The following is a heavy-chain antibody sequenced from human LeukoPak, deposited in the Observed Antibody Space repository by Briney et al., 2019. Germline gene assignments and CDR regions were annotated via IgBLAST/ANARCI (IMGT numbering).Heavy chain of an antibody. J-gene: IGHJ4*02. V-gene: IGHV1-2*02. D-gene: IGHD3-10*01. CDR1: GYTFTGYY. CDR3: AREKGTMVRGPFDY. Sequence: ASVKVSCKASGYTFTGYYMHWVRQAPGQGLEWMGWINPNSGGTNYAQKFQGRVTMTRDTSISTAYMELSRLRSDDTAVYYCAREKGTMVRGPFDYWGQGTLVTVSP. CDR2: INPNSGGT.